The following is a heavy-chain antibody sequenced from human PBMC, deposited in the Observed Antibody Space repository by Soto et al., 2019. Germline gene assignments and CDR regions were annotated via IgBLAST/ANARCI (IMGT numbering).Heavy chain of an antibody. V-gene: IGHV3-30-3*01. J-gene: IGHJ4*02. CDR1: GFTFSRYP. Sequence: QVPLVESGGGVVQPGRSLRLSCAASGFTFSRYPMYWVRQAPGKGLEWVAVITYDGNNKYYADSVKGRFTISRDNAKNALSLQMNNVGPEDTAVYCCEKGVGSYYFDYWGQGTLVTVSS. CDR2: ITYDGNNK. CDR3: EKGVGSYYFDY. D-gene: IGHD1-26*01.